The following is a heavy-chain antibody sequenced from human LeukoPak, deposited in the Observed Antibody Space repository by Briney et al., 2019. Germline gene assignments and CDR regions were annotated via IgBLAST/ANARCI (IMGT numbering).Heavy chain of an antibody. J-gene: IGHJ4*02. Sequence: PGGSLRLSCAASGFTFSSYGMHWVRQAPGKGLEWVAVISYDGSNKYYADSVKGRFTISRDNSKNTLYLQMNSLRAEDTAVYYCAKRIVGATTDYFDYWGQGTLDTVSS. CDR3: AKRIVGATTDYFDY. D-gene: IGHD1-26*01. V-gene: IGHV3-30*18. CDR1: GFTFSSYG. CDR2: ISYDGSNK.